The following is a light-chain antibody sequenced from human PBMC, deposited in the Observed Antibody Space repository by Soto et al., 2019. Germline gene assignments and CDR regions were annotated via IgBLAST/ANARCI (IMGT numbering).Light chain of an antibody. V-gene: IGKV1-5*03. Sequence: DIQMSQSPSTLSASVGDRVTITCRASQSIRSWLAWYQQKPGKAPKLLIYKASSLESGVPSRFSGNGSGTEFTLTISSLQDDDFATYYFQQYNSYWTFGLGTKVEIK. CDR2: KAS. CDR1: QSIRSW. J-gene: IGKJ1*01. CDR3: QQYNSYWT.